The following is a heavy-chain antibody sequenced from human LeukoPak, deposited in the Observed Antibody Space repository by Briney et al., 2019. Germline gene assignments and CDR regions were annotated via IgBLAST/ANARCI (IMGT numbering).Heavy chain of an antibody. CDR3: ARAPKAGYHYYYYYMDV. V-gene: IGHV1-18*01. Sequence: GASVKVSCKASGYTFTSYGISWVRQAPGQGLEWMGWISAYNGNTNYAQKLQGRVTMTTDTSTSTAYMELRSLRSDDTAVYYCARAPKAGYHYYYYYMDVWGKGTTVTVSS. CDR2: ISAYNGNT. J-gene: IGHJ6*03. CDR1: GYTFTSYG. D-gene: IGHD6-13*01.